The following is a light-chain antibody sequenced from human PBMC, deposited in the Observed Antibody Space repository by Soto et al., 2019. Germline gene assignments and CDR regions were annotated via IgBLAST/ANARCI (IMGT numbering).Light chain of an antibody. V-gene: IGKV3-11*01. Sequence: EIVLTQTPATLSLSPGDRVTLSCRAIQSVSNYLTWYQQKPGQSPRLLIDEASKRATGIPARFSGSGSGTDFTLTISSLETEDFAVYFCQQYSRWPRETFGPGTKVDIK. CDR2: EAS. J-gene: IGKJ3*01. CDR1: QSVSNY. CDR3: QQYSRWPRET.